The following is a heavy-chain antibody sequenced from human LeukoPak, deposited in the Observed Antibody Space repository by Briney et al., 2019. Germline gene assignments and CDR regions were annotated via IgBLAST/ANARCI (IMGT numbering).Heavy chain of an antibody. Sequence: SETLSLTCAVYGGSFSGYYWSWIRQPPGKGLEWIGEINHSGSTNYNPSLKSRVTISVDTSKNQFSLKLSSVTAADTAVYYCARDIREWSGSYYPDYWGQGTLVTVSS. V-gene: IGHV4-34*01. CDR3: ARDIREWSGSYYPDY. J-gene: IGHJ4*02. CDR1: GGSFSGYY. CDR2: INHSGST. D-gene: IGHD1-26*01.